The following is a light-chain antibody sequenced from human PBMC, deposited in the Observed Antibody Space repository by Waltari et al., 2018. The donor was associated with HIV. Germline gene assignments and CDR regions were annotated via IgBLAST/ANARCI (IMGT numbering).Light chain of an antibody. V-gene: IGKV4-1*01. J-gene: IGKJ3*01. Sequence: DIVMTQSPASLAVSLGERATINCKSSQSVLFSSNNKNHLAWYQQKPGQPPRLLIYWASTRESGVPDRFSGSGSGTDFTLTISSLQAEYVAVYYCQQYYSSPWNFGPGTKVDI. CDR3: QQYYSSPWN. CDR2: WAS. CDR1: QSVLFSSNNKNH.